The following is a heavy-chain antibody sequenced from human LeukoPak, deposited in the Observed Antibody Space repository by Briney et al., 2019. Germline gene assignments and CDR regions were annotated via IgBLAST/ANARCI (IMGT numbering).Heavy chain of an antibody. J-gene: IGHJ4*02. CDR1: GFTFSNYA. Sequence: GKSLRLSCAASGFTFSNYAMHWVREAPGKGLEWVAVISYDGRNQYYADSVKGRFTVSRDNSKSTLYLQMNSLRGEDTAVYNCARYGGFLDYWGQGTLVTVSS. V-gene: IGHV3-30*04. D-gene: IGHD3-16*01. CDR3: ARYGGFLDY. CDR2: ISYDGRNQ.